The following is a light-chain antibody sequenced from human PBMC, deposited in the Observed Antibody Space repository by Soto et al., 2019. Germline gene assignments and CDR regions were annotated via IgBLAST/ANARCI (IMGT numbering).Light chain of an antibody. J-gene: IGKJ3*01. V-gene: IGKV3-20*01. CDR1: XXXXXSY. CDR2: GAS. CDR3: QQYGSSPLFT. Sequence: EIVLTXSPXXXXXSXXXXAXXXXXXSXXXXXSYLAWYQQKPGQAPRLLIYGASSRATGIPDRFSGSGSGPDFTLTISRLEPEDFAVYYCQQYGSSPLFTFGPGTKVDIK.